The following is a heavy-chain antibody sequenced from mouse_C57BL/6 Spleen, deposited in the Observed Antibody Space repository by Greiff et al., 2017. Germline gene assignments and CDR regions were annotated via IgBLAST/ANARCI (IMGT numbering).Heavy chain of an antibody. J-gene: IGHJ1*03. D-gene: IGHD3-3*01. CDR3: ARGDRYFDV. Sequence: QVQLQQPGAELVKPGASVKMSCKASGYTFTSYWITWVKQRPGQGLEWIGDIYPGSGSTNYNEKFKSKSTLTVDTSSSTAYIQLSSLTSENSAVYYCARGDRYFDVWGTVTTVTV. CDR1: GYTFTSYW. CDR2: IYPGSGST. V-gene: IGHV1-55*01.